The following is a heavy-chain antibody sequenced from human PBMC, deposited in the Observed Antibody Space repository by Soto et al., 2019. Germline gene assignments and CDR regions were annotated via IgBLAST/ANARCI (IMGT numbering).Heavy chain of an antibody. Sequence: SETLSLTCAVSGGSISSSNWWSWVRQPPGKGLEWIGKIYHSGSTNYNPSLKSRVTISVDKSKNQFSLKLSSVTAADTAVYYCARQYGDYVRGAFDIWGQGTMVTVS. CDR2: IYHSGST. CDR1: GGSISSSNW. D-gene: IGHD4-17*01. V-gene: IGHV4-4*02. J-gene: IGHJ3*02. CDR3: ARQYGDYVRGAFDI.